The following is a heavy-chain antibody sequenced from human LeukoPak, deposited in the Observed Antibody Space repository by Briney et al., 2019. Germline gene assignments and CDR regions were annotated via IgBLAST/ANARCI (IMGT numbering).Heavy chain of an antibody. CDR3: AKAPHSYYYDSSDFVS. D-gene: IGHD3-22*01. V-gene: IGHV3-9*01. Sequence: PGGSLRLSCAASGFTFDDYAMHWVRQAPGKGLEWVSGISWNSGNIGYADSEKGRFTISRDNAKNSPYLQMNSLRAEDTALYYCAKAPHSYYYDSSDFVSWGQGTLVTVSS. CDR2: ISWNSGNI. CDR1: GFTFDDYA. J-gene: IGHJ4*02.